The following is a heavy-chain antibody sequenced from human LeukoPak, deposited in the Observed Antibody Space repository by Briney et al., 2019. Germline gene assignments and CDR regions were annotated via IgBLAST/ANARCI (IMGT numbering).Heavy chain of an antibody. CDR1: GFTFSSYS. V-gene: IGHV3-21*01. J-gene: IGHJ6*02. D-gene: IGHD3-10*01. Sequence: GGSLRLSCAASGFTFSSYSMNWVRQAPGKGLEWVSSISSSSSYIYYADSVKGRLTISRDSAKNSLYLQMNSLRAEDTAVYYCAREKLLWFGELFQAPKYYGMDVWGQGTTVTVSS. CDR3: AREKLLWFGELFQAPKYYGMDV. CDR2: ISSSSSYI.